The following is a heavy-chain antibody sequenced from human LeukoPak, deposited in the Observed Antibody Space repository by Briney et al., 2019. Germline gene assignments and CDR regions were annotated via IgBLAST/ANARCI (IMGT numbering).Heavy chain of an antibody. J-gene: IGHJ2*01. CDR2: ISSTSSYI. CDR1: GFSFSSYI. D-gene: IGHD4-17*01. V-gene: IGHV3-21*01. Sequence: GGSLRLSCAASGFSFSSYIMTWVRQAPGKGLEWVSCISSTSSYIYYADSMKGRFTISRDNSKNSRYLQMNSLRAEDTAVYYCARWYLVTTEAHWYFDLWGRGTLVTVSS. CDR3: ARWYLVTTEAHWYFDL.